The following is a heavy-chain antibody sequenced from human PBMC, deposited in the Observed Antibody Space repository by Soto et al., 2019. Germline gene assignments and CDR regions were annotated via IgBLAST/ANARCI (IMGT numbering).Heavy chain of an antibody. CDR3: ASGFGLRFLEWLPRY. V-gene: IGHV3-21*01. Sequence: GGSLRLSCAASGFTFSSYSMNWVRQAPGKGLEWVSSISSSSSYIYYADSVKGRFTISRDNAKNSLYLQMNSLRAEDTAVYYCASGFGLRFLEWLPRYWGQGTLVTVSS. CDR2: ISSSSSYI. D-gene: IGHD3-3*01. CDR1: GFTFSSYS. J-gene: IGHJ4*02.